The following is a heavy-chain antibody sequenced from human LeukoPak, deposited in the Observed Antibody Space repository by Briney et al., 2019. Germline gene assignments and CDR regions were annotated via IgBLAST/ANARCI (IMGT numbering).Heavy chain of an antibody. J-gene: IGHJ4*02. CDR1: GFTFRTYS. CDR2: ISGSGGST. D-gene: IGHD4-17*01. CDR3: AKDDYGDYNY. V-gene: IGHV3-23*01. Sequence: GGSLRLSCAASGFTFRTYSMNWVRQAPGKGLEWVSAISGSGGSTYYADSVKGRFTISRDNSKNTLYLQMNSLRAEDTAVYYCAKDDYGDYNYWGQGTLVTVSS.